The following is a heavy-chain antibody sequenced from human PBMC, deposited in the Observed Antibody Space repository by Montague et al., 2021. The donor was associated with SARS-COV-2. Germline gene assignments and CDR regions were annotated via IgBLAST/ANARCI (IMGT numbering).Heavy chain of an antibody. Sequence: SETRSPTCAVHGGSFSTYSWNWIRQHPGKGLEWIGEIHHGGSTNYNPPLKSRVTISADTSKNQFSLKLTSVAAADTAVYYCARLGDGVVPSPILGVGPYYSYYYMDVWGKGTTVTVSS. CDR2: IHHGGST. V-gene: IGHV4-34*01. J-gene: IGHJ6*03. CDR3: ARLGDGVVPSPILGVGPYYSYYYMDV. D-gene: IGHD3-10*01. CDR1: GGSFSTYS.